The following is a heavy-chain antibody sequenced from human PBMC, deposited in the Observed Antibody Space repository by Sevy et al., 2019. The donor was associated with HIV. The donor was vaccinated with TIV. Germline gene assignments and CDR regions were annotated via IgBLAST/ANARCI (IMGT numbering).Heavy chain of an antibody. J-gene: IGHJ6*02. Sequence: GGSLRLSCAASGFTVSSNYMSWVRQAPGKGLEWVSVIYSGGSTYYADSVKGRFTISRDNSKNTRYLQMNSLRAEETAVYYCARDRGAREGYYYYYGMDVWGQGTTVTVSS. V-gene: IGHV3-53*01. CDR2: IYSGGST. D-gene: IGHD1-26*01. CDR3: ARDRGAREGYYYYYGMDV. CDR1: GFTVSSNY.